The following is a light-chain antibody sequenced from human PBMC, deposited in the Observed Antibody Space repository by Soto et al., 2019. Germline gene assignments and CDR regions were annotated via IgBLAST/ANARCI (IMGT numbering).Light chain of an antibody. Sequence: QSVLTQPASVSGSPGQSITISCTGTSSDIGGYNYVSWYQQLPGKVPKLIIYDVSNRPSGVSDRFSGSKSGNAASLTISGLQAEDEADYYCSSYTSTSNLDVFGTGTKLTVL. CDR1: SSDIGGYNY. J-gene: IGLJ1*01. CDR2: DVS. V-gene: IGLV2-14*03. CDR3: SSYTSTSNLDV.